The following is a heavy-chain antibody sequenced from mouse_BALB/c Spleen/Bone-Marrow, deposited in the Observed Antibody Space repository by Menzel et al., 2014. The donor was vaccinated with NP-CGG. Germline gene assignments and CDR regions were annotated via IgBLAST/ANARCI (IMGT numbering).Heavy chain of an antibody. CDR3: AVYDYEGFAY. Sequence: EVQLQESGAELVKPVASVKLSCTASGFNIKDTYMHWVKQRPEQGLEWIGRIDPANGNTKYDPKFQGKATITADTSSNTAYLQLSSLTSEDTAVYYCAVYDYEGFAYWGQGTLVTVSA. CDR1: GFNIKDTY. CDR2: IDPANGNT. V-gene: IGHV14-3*02. D-gene: IGHD2-4*01. J-gene: IGHJ3*01.